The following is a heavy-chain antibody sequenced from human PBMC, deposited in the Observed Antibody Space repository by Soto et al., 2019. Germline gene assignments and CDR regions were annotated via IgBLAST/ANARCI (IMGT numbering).Heavy chain of an antibody. CDR1: WDSFSSNSAA. J-gene: IGHJ4*02. CDR2: TYYRSKCYN. Sequence: SQTLSLTCAICWDSFSSNSAAWNWIRHSPSRGLEWLGRTYYRSKCYNDYAVSMRSRITINPDTTKNQFSLQLNSATTEDTAVYYCATWRFDYWGQGTLVTVSS. CDR3: ATWRFDY. V-gene: IGHV6-1*01.